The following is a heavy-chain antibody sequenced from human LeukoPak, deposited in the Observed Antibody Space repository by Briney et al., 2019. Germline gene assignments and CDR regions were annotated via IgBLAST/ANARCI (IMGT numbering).Heavy chain of an antibody. CDR2: ISSSSDTI. Sequence: PGGSLRLSCAASGFTFSSYSMNWVRQAPGKWLEWVSYISSSSDTIYYADSVKGRFTISRDNAKRSLYLQMNSLRDEDTAVYYCARGDYVWGSYRYSLFDYWGQGTLVTVSS. CDR1: GFTFSSYS. D-gene: IGHD3-16*02. J-gene: IGHJ4*02. CDR3: ARGDYVWGSYRYSLFDY. V-gene: IGHV3-48*02.